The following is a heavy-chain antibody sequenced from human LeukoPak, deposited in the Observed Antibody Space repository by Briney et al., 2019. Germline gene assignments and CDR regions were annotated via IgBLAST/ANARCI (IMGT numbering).Heavy chain of an antibody. Sequence: PSETLSLTCTVSGDSISNHYCNWIRQSPGKELEWIGYVHYSRGTNYNPSLKSRVTISLDTSKNQFFLQLSSVTAADTAVYHCASGQGWLTDHWGQGTLVTVSS. CDR1: GDSISNHY. CDR3: ASGQGWLTDH. J-gene: IGHJ5*02. CDR2: VHYSRGT. V-gene: IGHV4-59*11. D-gene: IGHD5-12*01.